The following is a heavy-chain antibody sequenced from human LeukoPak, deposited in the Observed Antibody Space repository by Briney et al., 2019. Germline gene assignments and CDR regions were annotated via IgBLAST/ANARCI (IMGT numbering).Heavy chain of an antibody. J-gene: IGHJ4*02. V-gene: IGHV3-7*01. CDR1: RLTFTCCW. CDR2: IKQDGREK. CDR3: ARLAGVTRYFDS. D-gene: IGHD4-23*01. Sequence: PGGSLRLSCSASRLTFTCCWIRWVRQTPGKGLEWVASIKQDGREKFYADSVKGRFTISRDNAKNSLYLQVNSLGAEDTAAYYCARLAGVTRYFDSWGQGILVTVSS.